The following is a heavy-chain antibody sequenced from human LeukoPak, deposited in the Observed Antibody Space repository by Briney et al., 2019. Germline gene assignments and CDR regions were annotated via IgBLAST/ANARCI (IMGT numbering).Heavy chain of an antibody. V-gene: IGHV1-69*13. J-gene: IGHJ3*02. CDR2: IIPIFGTA. D-gene: IGHD6-13*01. Sequence: GASVKVSRKASGGTFSSYAISWVRQAPGQGLEWMGGIIPIFGTANYAQKFQGRVTITADESTSTAYMELSSLRSEDTAVYYCARELYSSSWYINAFDIWGQGTMVTVSS. CDR1: GGTFSSYA. CDR3: ARELYSSSWYINAFDI.